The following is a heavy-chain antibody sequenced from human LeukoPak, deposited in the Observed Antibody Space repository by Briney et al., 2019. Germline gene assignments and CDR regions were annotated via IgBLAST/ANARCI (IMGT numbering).Heavy chain of an antibody. CDR3: ANRGGGSWYSYYFDS. V-gene: IGHV3-23*01. CDR2: ISGGGSVT. D-gene: IGHD6-13*01. CDR1: GFSFSNYA. J-gene: IGHJ4*02. Sequence: PGGSLRLSCAASGFSFSNYAMSWVRQAPGKGLEWVSGISGGGSVTNYADSVKGRFTISRDNSKNTLYLQMSSLRAEDTAVYYCANRGGGSWYSYYFDSWGQGTLVTVSS.